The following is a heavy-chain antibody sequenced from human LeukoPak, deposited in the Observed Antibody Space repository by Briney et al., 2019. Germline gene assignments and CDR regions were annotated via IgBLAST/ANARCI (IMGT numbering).Heavy chain of an antibody. J-gene: IGHJ4*02. CDR1: GGTFSSYA. D-gene: IGHD4-17*01. V-gene: IGHV1-69*04. Sequence: ASVKVSCKASGGTFSSYAISWVGQAPGQGLEWMGRIILIFGIANYAQTFPGRVTFTSDKSTRTAYLELSSLRSEDTAVYYCATENDYGGYTSFDYWGQGTLVTVSS. CDR2: IILIFGIA. CDR3: ATENDYGGYTSFDY.